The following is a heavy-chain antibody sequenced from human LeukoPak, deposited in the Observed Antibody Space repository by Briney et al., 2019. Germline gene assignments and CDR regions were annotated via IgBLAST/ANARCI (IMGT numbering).Heavy chain of an antibody. Sequence: ASVKVSCKASGGTFSSYAISWVRQAPGQGLEWMGGIIPIFGTANYAQKFQGRVTITADESTSTAYMELSSLRSEDAAVYYCARVSGDFWSGPFDPWGQGTPVTVSS. D-gene: IGHD3-3*01. J-gene: IGHJ5*02. CDR2: IIPIFGTA. V-gene: IGHV1-69*13. CDR3: ARVSGDFWSGPFDP. CDR1: GGTFSSYA.